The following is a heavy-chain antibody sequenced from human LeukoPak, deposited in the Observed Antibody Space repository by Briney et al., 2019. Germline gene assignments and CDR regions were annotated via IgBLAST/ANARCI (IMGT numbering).Heavy chain of an antibody. Sequence: GASVKVSCKASGGTFSSYGISWVRQALGQGLEWMGKIIPIIGKTNYAQKFQGRVTITADKSTNTAYMELSSLRSEDTAVYYCARFDSLSEEEYGMDVWGQGTTLTVSS. CDR2: IIPIIGKT. V-gene: IGHV1-69*04. CDR1: GGTFSSYG. D-gene: IGHD3-22*01. CDR3: ARFDSLSEEEYGMDV. J-gene: IGHJ6*02.